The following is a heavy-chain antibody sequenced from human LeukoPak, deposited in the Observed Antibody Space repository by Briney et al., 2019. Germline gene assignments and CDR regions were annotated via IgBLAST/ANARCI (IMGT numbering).Heavy chain of an antibody. CDR2: TYDSGIT. CDR1: GGSITGYY. Sequence: SETLSLTCTVSGGSITGYYWSWIRQPPGKGLEWIGNTYDSGITNYNPSLKSRVTILLDTSKNQFSLRLSSVTAADTAMYYCTRGYSGSGSYYYYFDYWGQGTPVTVSS. CDR3: TRGYSGSGSYYYYFDY. D-gene: IGHD3-10*01. J-gene: IGHJ4*02. V-gene: IGHV4-59*01.